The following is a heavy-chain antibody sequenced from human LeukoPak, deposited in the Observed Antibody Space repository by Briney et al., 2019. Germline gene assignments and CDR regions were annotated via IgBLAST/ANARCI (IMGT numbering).Heavy chain of an antibody. CDR2: MNPNSGNT. Sequence: ASVKVSCKASGGTFSSYAISWARQATGQGLEWMGRMNPNSGNTGYAQRFQGRVTITRNTSISTAYMELSSLRSEDTAVYYCARGLEYSSSHGDIWGQGTMVTVSS. CDR1: GGTFSSYA. D-gene: IGHD6-6*01. J-gene: IGHJ3*02. V-gene: IGHV1-8*03. CDR3: ARGLEYSSSHGDI.